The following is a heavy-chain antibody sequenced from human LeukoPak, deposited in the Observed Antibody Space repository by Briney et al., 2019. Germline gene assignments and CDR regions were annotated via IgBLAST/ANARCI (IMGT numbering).Heavy chain of an antibody. CDR3: ARHHDSTDYYYDY. J-gene: IGHJ4*02. V-gene: IGHV3-66*04. CDR2: THTGART. D-gene: IGHD3-22*01. Sequence: GSLRLSCAASGFIVSSNHMSWVRQAPGKGLEWVSVTHTGARTYYADSVKGRFTISRDNSKNTLYLQMNSLRAEDTAVYFCARHHDSTDYYYDYWGQGTLVTVSS. CDR1: GFIVSSNH.